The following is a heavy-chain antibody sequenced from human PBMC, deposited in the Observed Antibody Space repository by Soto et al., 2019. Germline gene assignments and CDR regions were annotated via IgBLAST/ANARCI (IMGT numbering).Heavy chain of an antibody. CDR1: GGSISSYY. J-gene: IGHJ4*02. CDR3: ARVPYYDFWSGYYRVYFDY. Sequence: KPSETLSLTCTVSGGSISSYYWSWIRQPPGKGLEWIGYIYYSGSTNYNPSLKSRVTISVDTSKNQFSLKLSSVTAADTAVYYCARVPYYDFWSGYYRVYFDYWGQGTLVTVSS. CDR2: IYYSGST. V-gene: IGHV4-59*12. D-gene: IGHD3-3*01.